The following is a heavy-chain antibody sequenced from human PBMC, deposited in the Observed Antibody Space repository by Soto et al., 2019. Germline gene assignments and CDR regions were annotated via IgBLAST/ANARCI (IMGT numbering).Heavy chain of an antibody. D-gene: IGHD5-12*01. CDR3: AKDPYSGYDRVYPYYYGMDV. J-gene: IGHJ6*02. Sequence: PGGSLRLSCAASGFTLRSHRIHWVRQVPGKGLEWVSAISGSGGSTYYADSVKGRFTISRDNSKNTLYLQMNSLRAEDTAVYYCAKDPYSGYDRVYPYYYGMDVWGQGTTVTVSS. CDR2: ISGSGGST. CDR1: GFTLRSHR. V-gene: IGHV3-23*01.